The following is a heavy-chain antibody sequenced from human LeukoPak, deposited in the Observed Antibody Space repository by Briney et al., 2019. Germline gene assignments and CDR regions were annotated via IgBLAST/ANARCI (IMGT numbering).Heavy chain of an antibody. CDR2: ISYDGSNK. Sequence: GGSLRLSCAASGFTFSSYAMHWVRQAPGKGLEWVAVISYDGSNKYYADSVKGRFTISRDNSKNTLYLQMNSLRAEDTAVYYCARDRNYDFWSGYSGAFDIWGQGTMVTVSS. CDR3: ARDRNYDFWSGYSGAFDI. J-gene: IGHJ3*02. D-gene: IGHD3-3*01. V-gene: IGHV3-30-3*01. CDR1: GFTFSSYA.